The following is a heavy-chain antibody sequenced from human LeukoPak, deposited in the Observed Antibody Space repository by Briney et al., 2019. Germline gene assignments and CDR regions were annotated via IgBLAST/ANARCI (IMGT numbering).Heavy chain of an antibody. CDR3: ASPLGDYGADEVIERDY. Sequence: SETLSLTCTVSGGSISSYYWSWIRQPAGKGLEWIGRIYTSGSTNYNPSLKSRVTMSVDTSKNQFSLKLSSVTAADTAVYYCASPLGDYGADEVIERDYWGQGTLVTVSS. D-gene: IGHD4-17*01. CDR1: GGSISSYY. V-gene: IGHV4-4*07. CDR2: IYTSGST. J-gene: IGHJ4*02.